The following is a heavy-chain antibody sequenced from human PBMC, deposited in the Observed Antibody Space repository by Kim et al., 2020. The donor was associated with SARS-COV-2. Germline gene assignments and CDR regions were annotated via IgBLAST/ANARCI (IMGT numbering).Heavy chain of an antibody. Sequence: NPSLKSRVTISVDTSENQFSLKLSSVTAADTAVYYCARPRGYSYGYYFDYWGQGTLVTVSS. J-gene: IGHJ4*02. D-gene: IGHD5-18*01. CDR3: ARPRGYSYGYYFDY. V-gene: IGHV4-39*01.